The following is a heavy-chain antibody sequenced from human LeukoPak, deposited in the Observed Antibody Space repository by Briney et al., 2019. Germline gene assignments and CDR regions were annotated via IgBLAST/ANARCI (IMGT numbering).Heavy chain of an antibody. CDR1: GGTFSSYA. J-gene: IGHJ4*02. CDR3: AREGAPYSYENYFDY. Sequence: GASVKVSCKASGGTFSSYAISWVRHAPGQGLEWMGGIIPIFGTANYAQKFQGRVTITADESTSTTYMELRSVRSEDTAVYYCAREGAPYSYENYFDYWGQGTLVTVSS. D-gene: IGHD5-18*01. V-gene: IGHV1-69*13. CDR2: IIPIFGTA.